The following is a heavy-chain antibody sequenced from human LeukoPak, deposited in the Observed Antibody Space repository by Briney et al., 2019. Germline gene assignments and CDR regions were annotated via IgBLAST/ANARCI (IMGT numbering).Heavy chain of an antibody. V-gene: IGHV5-51*01. CDR3: ARQVAATNYFDY. CDR2: IYPGDSDT. CDR1: GYSFTTCW. Sequence: GESLKISCKASGYSFTTCWIAWVRQMPGKGLEWMGVIYPGDSDTRYSPSFQGQVTISADKSISTAYLQWSSLKASDTAMYYCARQVAATNYFDYWGQGTLVTVSP. D-gene: IGHD1-26*01. J-gene: IGHJ4*02.